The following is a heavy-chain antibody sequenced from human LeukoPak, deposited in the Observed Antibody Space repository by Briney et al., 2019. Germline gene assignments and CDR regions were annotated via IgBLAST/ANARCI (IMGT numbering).Heavy chain of an antibody. CDR1: GYSFTNYW. V-gene: IGHV5-51*01. CDR2: FYPLDSDT. J-gene: IGHJ3*01. Sequence: GESLQISCKGSGYSFTNYWIGWVRQMPGKGLEWMGIFYPLDSDTRYGPSFQGQVTISADKSTSTAYLQWSSLKASDTAMYYCASQYYDSSGYFQNDAFDVWGQGTMVTVSS. CDR3: ASQYYDSSGYFQNDAFDV. D-gene: IGHD3-22*01.